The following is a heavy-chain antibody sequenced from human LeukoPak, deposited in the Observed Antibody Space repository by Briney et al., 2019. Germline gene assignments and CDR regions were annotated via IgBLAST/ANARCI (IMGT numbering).Heavy chain of an antibody. V-gene: IGHV4-59*01. CDR3: ARDYYGLGCFDY. D-gene: IGHD3-22*01. CDR1: GGSISSYY. CDR2: IYYSGST. Sequence: PSETLSLTCTVSGGSISSYYWSWIRQPPGKGLEWIGYIYYSGSTNYNPSLKSRVTISVDTSKNQFSLKLSSVTAADTAVYYCARDYYGLGCFDYWGQGTLVTVSS. J-gene: IGHJ4*02.